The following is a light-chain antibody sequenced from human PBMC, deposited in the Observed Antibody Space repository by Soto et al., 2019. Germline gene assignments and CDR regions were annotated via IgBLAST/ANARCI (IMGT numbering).Light chain of an antibody. CDR3: LQHNSYPLT. Sequence: DIQSTRCPSCLSWCGLDIVTITCRASQGIRNDLGWYQQKPGKAPKRLIYAASNLQSGVPSRFSGSGSGTEFTLTISSLQPEDFATYYCLQHNSYPLTFGQGTKVDI. V-gene: IGKV1-17*01. CDR2: AAS. J-gene: IGKJ1*01. CDR1: QGIRND.